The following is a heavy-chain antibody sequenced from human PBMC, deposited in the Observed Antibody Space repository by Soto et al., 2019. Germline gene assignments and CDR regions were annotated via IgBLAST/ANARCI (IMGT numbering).Heavy chain of an antibody. CDR2: IYWDDDK. J-gene: IGHJ4*02. Sequence: QITLKESGPTRVKPTQTLTLTCTFSGFSLTTRPVGVGWIRQPPGQALEWLALIYWDDDKRYNPSLKTRITATKDTSKKQVVRTMTNMDPVDTATYYCAHRQVYNGDWNEGTFDYWGQGALVTVSS. V-gene: IGHV2-5*02. CDR3: AHRQVYNGDWNEGTFDY. CDR1: GFSLTTRPVG. D-gene: IGHD1-1*01.